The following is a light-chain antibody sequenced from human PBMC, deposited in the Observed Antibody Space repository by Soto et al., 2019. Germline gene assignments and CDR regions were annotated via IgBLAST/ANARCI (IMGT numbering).Light chain of an antibody. J-gene: IGKJ4*01. CDR3: MQALQTPT. CDR2: LGS. CDR1: QSLLHSNGYNY. V-gene: IGKV2-28*01. Sequence: IVMTQSPLSLPVTPGEPASISCRSSQSLLHSNGYNYLDWYLQKPGQSPQLLIYLGSSRASGVPDRFSGSGSGTDFTLKISRVEAEDVGVYYCMQALQTPTFGGGTKVEIK.